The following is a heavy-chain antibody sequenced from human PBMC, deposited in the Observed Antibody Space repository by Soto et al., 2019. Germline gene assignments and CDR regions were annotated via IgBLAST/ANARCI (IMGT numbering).Heavy chain of an antibody. D-gene: IGHD4-17*01. Sequence: PGGSLRLSCAASGFTFSSYSMNWVRQAPGKGLEWVSSISSSSSYIYYADSVKGRFTISRDNAKNSLYLQMNSLRVEDTAVYYCASLNDYGDNDAFDIWGQGTMVTVSS. J-gene: IGHJ3*02. CDR1: GFTFSSYS. CDR2: ISSSSSYI. V-gene: IGHV3-21*01. CDR3: ASLNDYGDNDAFDI.